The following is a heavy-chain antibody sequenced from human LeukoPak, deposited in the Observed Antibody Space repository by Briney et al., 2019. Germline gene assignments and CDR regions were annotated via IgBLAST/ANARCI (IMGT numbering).Heavy chain of an antibody. CDR2: IYYSGST. CDR1: GGSISSYY. J-gene: IGHJ4*02. Sequence: PSETLSLTCSVSGGSISSYYWNWIRQPPGKGLEWIGYIYYSGSTNYNPSLKSRVSISVDTSKNQFSLKLSSVTAADTAVYYCARDQGVRLFDYWGQGTLVTVPS. V-gene: IGHV4-59*01. D-gene: IGHD4/OR15-4a*01. CDR3: ARDQGVRLFDY.